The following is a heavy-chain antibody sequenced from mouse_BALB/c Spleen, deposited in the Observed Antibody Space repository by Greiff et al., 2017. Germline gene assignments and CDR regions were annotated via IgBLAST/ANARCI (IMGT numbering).Heavy chain of an antibody. CDR3: ARSGTAGFAY. CDR1: GFTFSSFG. CDR2: ISSGSSTI. V-gene: IGHV5-17*02. D-gene: IGHD3-3*01. Sequence: EVKVEESGGGLVQPGGSRKLSCAASGFTFSSFGMHWVRQAPEKGLEWVAYISSGSSTIYYADTVKGRFTISRDNPKNTLFLQMTSLRSEDTAMYYCARSGTAGFAYWGQGTLVTVSA. J-gene: IGHJ3*01.